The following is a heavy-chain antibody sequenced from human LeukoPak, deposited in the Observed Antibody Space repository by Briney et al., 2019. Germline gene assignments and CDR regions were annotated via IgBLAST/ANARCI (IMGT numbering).Heavy chain of an antibody. J-gene: IGHJ3*02. D-gene: IGHD6-19*01. CDR1: GYTLTELS. Sequence: ASVKVSCKVSGYTLTELSMHWVRRAPGKGLEWMGGFDPEDGETIYAQKFQGRVTMTEDTSTDTAYMELSSLRSEDTAVYYCSGWYRYDAFDIWGQGTMVTVSS. CDR3: SGWYRYDAFDI. V-gene: IGHV1-24*01. CDR2: FDPEDGET.